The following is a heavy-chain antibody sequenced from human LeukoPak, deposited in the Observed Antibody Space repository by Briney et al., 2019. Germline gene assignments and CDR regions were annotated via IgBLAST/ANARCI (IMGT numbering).Heavy chain of an antibody. CDR2: ISWNSENI. CDR3: QRGYDY. CDR1: GFSLDDYA. D-gene: IGHD3-22*01. V-gene: IGHV3-9*01. Sequence: PGGSLRLSCAASGFSLDDYAMHWVRQAPGKGLEWVSGISWNSENIGYADSVKGRFTISRENAKNSLYLQMNSLRAEDTALYYCQRGYDYWGQGTLVTVSS. J-gene: IGHJ4*02.